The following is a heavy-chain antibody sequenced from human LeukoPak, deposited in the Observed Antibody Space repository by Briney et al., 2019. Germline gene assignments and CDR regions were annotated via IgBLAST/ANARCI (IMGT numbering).Heavy chain of an antibody. V-gene: IGHV2-5*01. CDR3: AHVSYSGSYYGFDY. J-gene: IGHJ4*02. CDR1: GFSLSTSGVG. Sequence: SGPTLVNPTQTLTLTCTFSGFSLSTSGVGVGWIRQPPGKALEWLALLYWSDDKRYSPSLKSRLTITKDTSKNQVVLTTTNMGPVDTATYYCAHVSYSGSYYGFDYWGQGALVTVSS. D-gene: IGHD1-26*01. CDR2: LYWSDDK.